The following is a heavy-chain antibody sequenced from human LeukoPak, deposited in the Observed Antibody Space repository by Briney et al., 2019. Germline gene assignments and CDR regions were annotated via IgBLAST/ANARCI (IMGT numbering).Heavy chain of an antibody. CDR2: INQDGSEK. D-gene: IGHD4-23*01. Sequence: SLTLSCVASGFTLSSYWMSWVRQAPGKGLEWVAHINQDGSEKYCVVSMKGRFSISRDNSKNSLFLQMNSLRAEDTAVYYCARNNSPSEFDPWGQGTLVTVSS. J-gene: IGHJ5*02. V-gene: IGHV3-7*01. CDR1: GFTLSSYW. CDR3: ARNNSPSEFDP.